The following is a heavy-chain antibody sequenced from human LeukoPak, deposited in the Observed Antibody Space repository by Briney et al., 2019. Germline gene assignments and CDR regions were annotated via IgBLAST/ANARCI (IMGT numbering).Heavy chain of an antibody. CDR2: INPNSGGT. V-gene: IGHV1-2*04. Sequence: ASVTVSCKASGYTFTGYYMHWVRQAPGQGLEWMGWINPNSGGTNYAQKFQGWVTMTRDTSISTAYMELSRLRSDDTAVYYCARGYIAPGLDWFDPWGQGTLVTVSS. D-gene: IGHD6-13*01. CDR1: GYTFTGYY. J-gene: IGHJ5*02. CDR3: ARGYIAPGLDWFDP.